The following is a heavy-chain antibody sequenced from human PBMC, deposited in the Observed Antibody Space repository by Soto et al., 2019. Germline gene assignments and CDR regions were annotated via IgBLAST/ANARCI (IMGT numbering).Heavy chain of an antibody. D-gene: IGHD3-22*01. V-gene: IGHV3-64D*08. Sequence: GGSLRLSCSASGFTFSSYAMHWVRQAPGKGLEYVSAISSNGGSTYYADSVKGRFTISRDNSKNTLYLQMSSLRAEDTAVYYCVKDLGRITMIVVVSRWGQGTLVTVSS. J-gene: IGHJ4*02. CDR3: VKDLGRITMIVVVSR. CDR2: ISSNGGST. CDR1: GFTFSSYA.